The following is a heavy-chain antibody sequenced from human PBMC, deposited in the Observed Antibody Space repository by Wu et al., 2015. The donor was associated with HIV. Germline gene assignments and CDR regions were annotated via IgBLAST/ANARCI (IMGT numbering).Heavy chain of an antibody. CDR3: ARVSSPQHIVVVIARGAFDI. CDR2: IIPIFGTA. J-gene: IGHJ3*02. V-gene: IGHV1-69*12. D-gene: IGHD2-21*01. Sequence: QVQLVQSGAEVKKPGSSVKVSCKASGGTFSSYAISWVRQAPGQGLEWMGGIIPIFGTANYAQKFQGRVTITADESTSTAYMELSSLRSEDTAVYYCARVSSPQHIVVVIARGAFDIWGQGAMVTVSS. CDR1: GGTFSSYA.